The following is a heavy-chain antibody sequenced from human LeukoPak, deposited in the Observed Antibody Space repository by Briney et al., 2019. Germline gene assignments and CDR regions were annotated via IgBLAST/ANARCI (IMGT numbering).Heavy chain of an antibody. D-gene: IGHD3-10*01. J-gene: IGHJ5*02. Sequence: GRSLRLSCAASGFTFSSYGMHWVRQAPGKGLEWVAVIWYDGSNKYYADSVKGRFTISRDNSKNTLYLQMNSLRAEDTAVYYCTRGRGNSRFDPWGQGTLVTVSS. V-gene: IGHV3-33*01. CDR1: GFTFSSYG. CDR2: IWYDGSNK. CDR3: TRGRGNSRFDP.